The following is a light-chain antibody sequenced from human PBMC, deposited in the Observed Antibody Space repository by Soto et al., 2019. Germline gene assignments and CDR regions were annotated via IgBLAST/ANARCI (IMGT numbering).Light chain of an antibody. Sequence: QSALTQPASVSGSPGQSITISCTGTSSDVGSYNLVSWYQQHPGKAPKLMIYEGSKRPSGVSNRFSGSKSGNTASLTISGLQAEEEADYYCCSYAGSSTFNWVFGGGTKLTVL. V-gene: IGLV2-23*03. J-gene: IGLJ3*02. CDR2: EGS. CDR1: SSDVGSYNL. CDR3: CSYAGSSTFNWV.